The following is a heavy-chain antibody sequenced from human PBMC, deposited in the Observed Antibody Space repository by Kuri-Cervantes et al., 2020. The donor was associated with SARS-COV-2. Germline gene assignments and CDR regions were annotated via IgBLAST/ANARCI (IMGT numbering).Heavy chain of an antibody. Sequence: ASVKVSCKASGYTFTGYYMHWVRQAPGQGLEWMGWINPNSGGTNYAQKLQGRVTMTRDTSISTAYMELSRLRPDDTAVYYCARVPVGGYLKSYFDYWGQGTLVTVSS. CDR3: ARVPVGGYLKSYFDY. D-gene: IGHD6-19*01. V-gene: IGHV1-2*02. J-gene: IGHJ4*02. CDR1: GYTFTGYY. CDR2: INPNSGGT.